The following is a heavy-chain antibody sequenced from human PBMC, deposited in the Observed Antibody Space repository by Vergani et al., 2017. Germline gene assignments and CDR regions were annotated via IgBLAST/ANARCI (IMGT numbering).Heavy chain of an antibody. CDR2: ISSSGSTI. V-gene: IGHV3-11*04. Sequence: QVQLVESGGGLVKPGGSLRLSCAASGFTFSDYYMSWIRQAPGMGLEWVSYISSSGSTIYYADSVKGRFTISRDNAKNSLYLQMNSLRAEDTAVYYCARGVDIVVVPAAIPGWFDPWGQGTLVTVSS. J-gene: IGHJ5*02. CDR1: GFTFSDYY. D-gene: IGHD2-2*02. CDR3: ARGVDIVVVPAAIPGWFDP.